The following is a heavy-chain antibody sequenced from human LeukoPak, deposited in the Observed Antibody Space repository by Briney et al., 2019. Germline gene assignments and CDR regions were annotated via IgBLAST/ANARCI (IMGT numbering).Heavy chain of an antibody. J-gene: IGHJ5*02. D-gene: IGHD2-2*01. CDR3: ARRYCSSVSCQNWFDP. CDR2: IYPGDSDT. CDR1: GYSFTSYW. Sequence: GESLKISCKGSGYSFTSYWIGWVRQMPGKGLEWMGIIYPGDSDTRYNPSFQGQVTISADKSISTAYLQWSSLKASDTAMYYCARRYCSSVSCQNWFDPWGQGVLVTVSS. V-gene: IGHV5-51*01.